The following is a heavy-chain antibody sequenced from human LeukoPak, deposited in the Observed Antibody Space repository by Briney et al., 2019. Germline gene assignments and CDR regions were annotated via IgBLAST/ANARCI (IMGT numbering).Heavy chain of an antibody. CDR1: GFNLNNYR. Sequence: NAGGSLRLSCVVSGFNLNNYRMNWVRQAPGKGLECVASIGHDGSYIFYADSVKGRFSISRDTAKNSLYLEMDSLRVDDTAMYYCARDGDHNILTGYDNTMGFDPWGQGTLVTVSS. CDR2: IGHDGSYI. V-gene: IGHV3-21*06. D-gene: IGHD3-9*01. J-gene: IGHJ5*02. CDR3: ARDGDHNILTGYDNTMGFDP.